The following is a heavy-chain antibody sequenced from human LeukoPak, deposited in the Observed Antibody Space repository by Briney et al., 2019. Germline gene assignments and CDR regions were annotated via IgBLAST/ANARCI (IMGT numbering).Heavy chain of an antibody. D-gene: IGHD3-3*01. CDR3: ARDSRSGNYYYYYYIDG. CDR2: IYTSGST. CDR1: GGSISSYY. V-gene: IGHV4-4*07. J-gene: IGHJ6*03. Sequence: PSETLSLTCTVSGGSISSYYWRWLRQPAGKGLEWIGRIYTSGSTNYNPNLTSRVTMSVDTSKNQFSLKLSCVTAADTAVYYCARDSRSGNYYYYYYIDGWGKGTTVTVSS.